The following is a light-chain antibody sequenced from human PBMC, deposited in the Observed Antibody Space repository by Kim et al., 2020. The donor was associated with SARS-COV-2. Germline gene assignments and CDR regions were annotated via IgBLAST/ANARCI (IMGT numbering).Light chain of an antibody. CDR3: QQYYSTPLT. V-gene: IGKV4-1*01. Sequence: ANTNCKSSQSVSYSSNNKNYLAWYQQKPGQPPKLLIYWASTRESGVPDRFSGSGSGTDFTLTISSLQAEDVAVYYCQQYYSTPLTFGGGTKVEIK. CDR1: QSVSYSSNNKNY. J-gene: IGKJ4*01. CDR2: WAS.